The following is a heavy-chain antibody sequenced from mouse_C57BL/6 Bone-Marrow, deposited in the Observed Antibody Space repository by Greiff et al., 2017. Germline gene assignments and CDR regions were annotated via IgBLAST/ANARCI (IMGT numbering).Heavy chain of an antibody. CDR1: GYTFTSYW. D-gene: IGHD3-2*02. CDR3: AREAYNVAMDY. J-gene: IGHJ4*01. CDR2: IDPSDSYT. V-gene: IGHV1-69*01. Sequence: QVQLQQPGAELVMPGASVKLSCKASGYTFTSYWMHWVKQRPGQGLEWIGEIDPSDSYTNYNQKFKGKSTLTVDKSSSTAYMQLSSLTSEDSAVYCCAREAYNVAMDYWGKGTSVTVSS.